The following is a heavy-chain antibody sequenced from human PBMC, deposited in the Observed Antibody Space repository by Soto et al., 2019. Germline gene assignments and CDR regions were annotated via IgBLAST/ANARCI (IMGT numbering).Heavy chain of an antibody. J-gene: IGHJ4*02. CDR3: ATDLPGQYSGYDRRGY. D-gene: IGHD5-12*01. CDR2: IIPLFGTA. Sequence: SVKVSCKTSGGTFSTYSIDWVRQAPGQGLEWMGAIIPLFGTADYAQKFQGRVTITEDTSTSTVYMELSSLRSEDTAVYYCATDLPGQYSGYDRRGYWGQGTLVTVSS. CDR1: GGTFSTYS. V-gene: IGHV1-69*06.